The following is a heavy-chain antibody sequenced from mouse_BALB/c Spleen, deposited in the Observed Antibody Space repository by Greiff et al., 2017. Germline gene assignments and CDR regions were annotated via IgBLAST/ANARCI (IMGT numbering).Heavy chain of an antibody. CDR2: ISNGGGST. CDR3: ARQDSSGFYAMDY. CDR1: GFTFSSYT. V-gene: IGHV5-12-2*01. J-gene: IGHJ4*01. Sequence: EVMLVESGGGLVQPGGSLKLSCAASGFTFSSYTMSWVRQTPEKRLEWVAYISNGGGSTYYPDTVKGRFTISRDNAKNTLYLQMSSLKSEDTAMYYCARQDSSGFYAMDYWGQGTSVTVSS. D-gene: IGHD3-2*01.